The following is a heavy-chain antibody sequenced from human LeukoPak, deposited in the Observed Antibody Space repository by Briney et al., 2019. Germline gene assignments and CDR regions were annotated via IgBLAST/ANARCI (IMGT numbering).Heavy chain of an antibody. Sequence: GGSLRLSCAASGFIFEDYTMHWVRQVPGKTLEWVSLVNWHSTTYYADSLKGRFTISRDNSKNSLYLQMDSLRTEDTAFYYCAKDLTYESSGSVIDSWGLGTLVTVSS. D-gene: IGHD3-22*01. J-gene: IGHJ4*02. CDR2: VNWHSTT. CDR3: AKDLTYESSGSVIDS. CDR1: GFIFEDYT. V-gene: IGHV3-43*01.